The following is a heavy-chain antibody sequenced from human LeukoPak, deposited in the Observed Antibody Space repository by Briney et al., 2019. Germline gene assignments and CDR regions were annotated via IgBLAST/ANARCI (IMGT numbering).Heavy chain of an antibody. D-gene: IGHD6-13*01. Sequence: PGGSLRLSCAASGFTFSSYAMHWVRQAPGKGLEWVAVISYDGSNKYYADSVKGRFTISRDNSKNTLYLQMNSLRAEDTAVYYCARDPYSGSPNWFDPWGQGTLVTVSS. CDR1: GFTFSSYA. V-gene: IGHV3-30-3*01. J-gene: IGHJ5*02. CDR2: ISYDGSNK. CDR3: ARDPYSGSPNWFDP.